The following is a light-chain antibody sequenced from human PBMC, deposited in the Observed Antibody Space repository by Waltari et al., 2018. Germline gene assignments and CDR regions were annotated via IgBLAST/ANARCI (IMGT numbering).Light chain of an antibody. J-gene: IGKJ2*03. V-gene: IGKV3D-15*01. CDR2: DAS. CDR1: QSVSGK. CDR3: QQESNWSYS. Sequence: EIIMTQSPATLSLSPGERATLSCRASQSVSGKLAWHQQKPGQAPRLLIYDASSRATGIPDRFSGGGSGTEFTLTISSLEPEDVAVYFCQQESNWSYSFGQGTKVEI.